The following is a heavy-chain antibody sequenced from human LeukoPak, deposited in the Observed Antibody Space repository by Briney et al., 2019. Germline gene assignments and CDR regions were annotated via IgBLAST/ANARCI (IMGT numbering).Heavy chain of an antibody. CDR2: ISYDGSNK. V-gene: IGHV3-30-3*01. D-gene: IGHD3-3*01. Sequence: PGGSLRLSCAASGFTFSSYAMHWVRQAPGKGLEWVAVISYDGSNKYYADSVKGRFTISRDNSKNTLYLQMNSLRSEDTAVYYCAGGTYYDFWSGYYGGMDVWGQGTTVTVSS. CDR1: GFTFSSYA. CDR3: AGGTYYDFWSGYYGGMDV. J-gene: IGHJ6*02.